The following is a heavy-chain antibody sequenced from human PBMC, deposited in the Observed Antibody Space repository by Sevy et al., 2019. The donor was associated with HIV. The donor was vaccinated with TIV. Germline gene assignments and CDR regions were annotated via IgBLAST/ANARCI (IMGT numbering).Heavy chain of an antibody. Sequence: SETLSLTCAVYGGSFSGYYWSWIRQPPGKGLKWIGEINHSGSTNYNPSLKSRVTISVDTSKNQFSLKLSSVTAADTAVYYCARGEGYCSSTSCYYYYGMDVWGQGTTVTVSS. D-gene: IGHD2-2*01. CDR1: GGSFSGYY. J-gene: IGHJ6*02. V-gene: IGHV4-34*01. CDR3: ARGEGYCSSTSCYYYYGMDV. CDR2: INHSGST.